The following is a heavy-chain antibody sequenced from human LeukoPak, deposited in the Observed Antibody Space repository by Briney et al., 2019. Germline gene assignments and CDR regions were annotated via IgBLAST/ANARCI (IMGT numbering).Heavy chain of an antibody. CDR3: ARLYCYYMDV. Sequence: SETLSLTCTVSGGSISSSSYYWGWIRQPPGKGLEWIGSIYYSGSTYYNPSLKSRVTISVDTSKNQFSLKLSSVTAADTAVYYCARLYCYYMDVWGKGTTVTVSS. J-gene: IGHJ6*03. V-gene: IGHV4-39*01. CDR2: IYYSGST. CDR1: GGSISSSSYY.